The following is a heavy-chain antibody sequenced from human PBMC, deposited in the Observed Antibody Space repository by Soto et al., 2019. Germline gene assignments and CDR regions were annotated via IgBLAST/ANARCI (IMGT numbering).Heavy chain of an antibody. J-gene: IGHJ6*02. CDR2: INAGNGDT. D-gene: IGHD5-18*01. Sequence: ASVKVSCKTSGYTFTNYAMHWVRQAPGQRLQWMGWINAGNGDTKYSQKLQGRLTITRDTSASTAYMELSSLRSDDTAVYYCVRVGTVGGYSYGDYYGMDVWGQGTTVTVSS. CDR3: VRVGTVGGYSYGDYYGMDV. V-gene: IGHV1-3*01. CDR1: GYTFTNYA.